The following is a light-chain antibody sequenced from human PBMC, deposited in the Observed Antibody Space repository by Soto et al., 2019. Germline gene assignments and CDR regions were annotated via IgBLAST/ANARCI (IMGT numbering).Light chain of an antibody. CDR1: QSVLYSSNNKNY. Sequence: DIVMTQSPDSLAVSLGERATINCKSSQSVLYSSNNKNYLTWYQQKPGQPPKVLIYWASTRESGVPDRFSGRGAGTYFTPTTSSLPAEDVAFYNCQQYYGPPSFGKGTKVKIK. V-gene: IGKV4-1*01. CDR2: WAS. J-gene: IGKJ1*01. CDR3: QQYYGPPS.